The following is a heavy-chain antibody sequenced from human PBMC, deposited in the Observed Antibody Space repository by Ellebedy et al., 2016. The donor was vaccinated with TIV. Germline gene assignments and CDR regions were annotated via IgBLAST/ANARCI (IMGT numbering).Heavy chain of an antibody. CDR2: IYYGCSN. V-gene: IGHV4-39*07. J-gene: IGHJ3*02. CDR1: GGSMNSDPYY. D-gene: IGHD3-3*02. CDR3: ARILPVSFSTAFDI. Sequence: MPSETLSLTCTVSGGSMNSDPYYWGWIRQPQGKGLEWVGSIYYGCSNFSSPSLKSRVTISIDRSSNQFSLKLISVTAADTAVYFCARILPVSFSTAFDIWGQGTMVTVSS.